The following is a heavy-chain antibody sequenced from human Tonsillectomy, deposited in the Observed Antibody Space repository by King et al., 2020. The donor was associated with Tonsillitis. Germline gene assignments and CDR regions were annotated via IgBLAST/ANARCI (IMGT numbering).Heavy chain of an antibody. V-gene: IGHV3-20*04. CDR2: IHWHGDSR. CDR1: GFTFDDYD. J-gene: IGHJ3*02. D-gene: IGHD3-22*01. CDR3: ARLRGALIVVVIGAFDI. Sequence: EVQLVESGGGVVRPGGSLRLSCAASGFTFDDYDMSWVRQAPGKGLEWVSGIHWHGDSRRYADSVKGRFTISRDNAKNSLYLQMNSLRAEDTALYYCARLRGALIVVVIGAFDIWGQGTMVTVSS.